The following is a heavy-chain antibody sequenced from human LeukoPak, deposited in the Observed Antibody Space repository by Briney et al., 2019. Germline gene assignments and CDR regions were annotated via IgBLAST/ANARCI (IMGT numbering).Heavy chain of an antibody. CDR3: ARHYGSGWYRQYYFDY. CDR1: GGSISSSSYY. J-gene: IGHJ4*02. CDR2: IYYSGST. V-gene: IGHV4-39*01. Sequence: SETLSLTCTVSGGSISSSSYYWGWIRQPPGEGLEWIGSIYYSGSTYYNPSLKSRVTISVDTSKNQFSLKLSSVTAADTAVYYCARHYGSGWYRQYYFDYWGQGTLVTVSS. D-gene: IGHD6-19*01.